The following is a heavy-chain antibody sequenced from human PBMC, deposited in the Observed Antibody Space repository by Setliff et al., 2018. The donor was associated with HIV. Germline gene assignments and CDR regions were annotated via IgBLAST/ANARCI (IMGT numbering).Heavy chain of an antibody. Sequence: SSETLSLTCTVSGGSISSSNYYWGWIRQPPGKGLEWIGSIYYSGNTYYNPSLKSRVTIPVGTSKNQFSLKLTSVTAADTAVYYCARHGITKIVVATPDTIDYWGQGTLVTVSS. CDR2: IYYSGNT. J-gene: IGHJ4*02. CDR1: GGSISSSNYY. CDR3: ARHGITKIVVATPDTIDY. D-gene: IGHD3-22*01. V-gene: IGHV4-39*01.